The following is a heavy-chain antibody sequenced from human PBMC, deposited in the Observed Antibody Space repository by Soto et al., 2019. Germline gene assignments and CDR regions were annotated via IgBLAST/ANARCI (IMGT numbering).Heavy chain of an antibody. J-gene: IGHJ3*02. CDR3: ATGRIVASIHDAFET. CDR1: GYPFTSYG. D-gene: IGHD5-12*01. Sequence: QGQLLQSGDEVKTPGASVRVSCRASGYPFTSYGISWVRQAPGQGLEWVAWISAYNGKRDTAQKFQGRVTMTLATSTDTAHMDLGDLTSADTAVYYCATGRIVASIHDAFETWGQGTKVTVSS. V-gene: IGHV1-18*01. CDR2: ISAYNGKR.